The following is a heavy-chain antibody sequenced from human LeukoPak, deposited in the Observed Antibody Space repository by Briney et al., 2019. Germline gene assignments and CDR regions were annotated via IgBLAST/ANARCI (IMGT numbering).Heavy chain of an antibody. D-gene: IGHD1-26*01. CDR1: GFTFSSYA. V-gene: IGHV3-23*01. CDR3: AMLWTGYWEFDY. Sequence: GGSLRLSCSASGFTFSSYAMSWVRQAPGKGLEWVSAISGSGGSTYYADSVKGRFTISRDNSKNTLYLQMNSLRAEDTAVYYCAMLWTGYWEFDYWGQGTLVTVSS. CDR2: ISGSGGST. J-gene: IGHJ4*02.